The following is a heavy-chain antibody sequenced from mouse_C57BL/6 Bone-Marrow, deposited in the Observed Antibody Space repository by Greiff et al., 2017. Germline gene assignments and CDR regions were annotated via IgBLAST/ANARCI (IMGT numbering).Heavy chain of an antibody. Sequence: QVQLKQSGPELVKPGASVKISCKASGYSFTSYYIHWVKQRPGQGLEWIGWIYPGSGNTKYNEKFKGKATLTADTSSSPAYMQLSSLTSEDSAVYYCARSYYYGSPLDYWGQGTTLTVSS. CDR2: IYPGSGNT. D-gene: IGHD1-1*01. CDR1: GYSFTSYY. V-gene: IGHV1-66*01. CDR3: ARSYYYGSPLDY. J-gene: IGHJ2*01.